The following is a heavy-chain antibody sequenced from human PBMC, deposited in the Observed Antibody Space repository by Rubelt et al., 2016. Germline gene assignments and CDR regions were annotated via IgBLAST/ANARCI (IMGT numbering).Heavy chain of an antibody. D-gene: IGHD6-6*01. J-gene: IGHJ4*02. CDR1: GFTFSSYW. V-gene: IGHV3-74*01. Sequence: EVQLVESGGGLVQPGGSLRLSCAASGFTFSSYWMHWVRQAPGKGLVWVSRIDSDGSSTSYADSVKGRLTISRDNAKNSLYLQINSLRAEDTAVYYCARWDTSSLDYWGQGTLVTVSS. CDR3: ARWDTSSLDY. CDR2: IDSDGSST.